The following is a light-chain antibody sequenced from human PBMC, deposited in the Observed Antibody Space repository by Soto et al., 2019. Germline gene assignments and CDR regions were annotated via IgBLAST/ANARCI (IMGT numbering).Light chain of an antibody. CDR3: SSFTSSMTNV. Sequence: QSALTHPASVSGSPGESITISCTGTSSDVGGYNSVSWYQHHPGKAPKLLLYDVGDRPSGVSYRFSGSKSCNTASLTISGLQAADEADYFCSSFTSSMTNVFGSGTKVTVL. CDR1: SSDVGGYNS. CDR2: DVG. J-gene: IGLJ1*01. V-gene: IGLV2-14*03.